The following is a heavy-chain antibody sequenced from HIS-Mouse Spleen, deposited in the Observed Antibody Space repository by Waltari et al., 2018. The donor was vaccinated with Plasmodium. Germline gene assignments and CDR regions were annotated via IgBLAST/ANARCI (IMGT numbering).Heavy chain of an antibody. CDR3: ARGMKSSSSAFDI. CDR1: GFTVSSNY. V-gene: IGHV3-53*01. J-gene: IGHJ3*02. CDR2: SYTGGST. Sequence: EVQLVESGGGLIQPGGSLRLSCAASGFTVSSNYMSWVRQAPGSGVEWVSVSYTGGSTDYADSVKGRFTISRDNSKNTLYLQMNSLRAEDTAVYYCARGMKSSSSAFDIWGQGTMVTVSS. D-gene: IGHD6-6*01.